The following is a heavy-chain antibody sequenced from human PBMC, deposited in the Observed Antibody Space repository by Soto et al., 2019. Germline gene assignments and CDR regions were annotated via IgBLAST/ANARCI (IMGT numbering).Heavy chain of an antibody. CDR2: IYPGDSDT. J-gene: IGHJ2*01. Sequence: GESLKISCKGSGYRFTSYWIGWVRQMPGKGLEWMGIIYPGDSDTRYSPSFQGQATMSADKSLSTAYLQWSSLKASDTAMYYCARPGGDTTGGWFFDLWGRGTLVTVSS. CDR1: GYRFTSYW. CDR3: ARPGGDTTGGWFFDL. D-gene: IGHD2-21*02. V-gene: IGHV5-51*01.